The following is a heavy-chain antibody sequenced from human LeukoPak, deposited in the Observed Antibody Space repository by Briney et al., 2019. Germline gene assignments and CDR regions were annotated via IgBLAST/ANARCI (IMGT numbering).Heavy chain of an antibody. CDR2: INPNSGGT. CDR1: GYTFTCYY. D-gene: IGHD2-2*01. V-gene: IGHV1-2*02. Sequence: ASVKVSCKASGYTFTCYYMHWVRQAPGQGLEWMGWINPNSGGTNYAQKFQGRVTMTRDTSISTAYMELSRLRSDDTAVYYCATDIVVVPAAMPASDPWGQGTLVTVSS. J-gene: IGHJ5*02. CDR3: ATDIVVVPAAMPASDP.